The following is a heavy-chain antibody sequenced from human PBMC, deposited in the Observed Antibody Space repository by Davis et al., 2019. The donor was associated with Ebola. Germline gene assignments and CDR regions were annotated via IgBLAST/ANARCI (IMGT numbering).Heavy chain of an antibody. D-gene: IGHD3-3*01. CDR1: GFIFSSHS. V-gene: IGHV3-21*01. J-gene: IGHJ6*03. CDR2: ISSSSSYI. CDR3: ARDYEVPRDYYYYMDV. Sequence: GESLKISCAASGFIFSSHSMNWVRQAPGKGLEWVSSISSSSSYIYYADSVKGRFTISRDNAKNSLYLQMNSLRAEETAVYYCARDYEVPRDYYYYMDVWGKGTTVTVSS.